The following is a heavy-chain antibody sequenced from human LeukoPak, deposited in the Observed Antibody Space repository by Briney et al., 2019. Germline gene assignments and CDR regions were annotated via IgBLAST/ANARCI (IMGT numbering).Heavy chain of an antibody. J-gene: IGHJ4*02. Sequence: PGGSLRLSCAASGFTFSSYAMHWVRQAPGKGLEWVAVISYDGSNKYYADSVKGRFTISRDNSKNTLYLQMNSLRVEDTAVYYCIVFGDSNNWGQGTLVIVSS. CDR2: ISYDGSNK. CDR3: IVFGDSNN. V-gene: IGHV3-30-3*01. CDR1: GFTFSSYA. D-gene: IGHD4-17*01.